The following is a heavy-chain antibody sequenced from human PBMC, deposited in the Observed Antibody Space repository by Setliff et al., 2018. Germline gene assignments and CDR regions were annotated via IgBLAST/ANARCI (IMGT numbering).Heavy chain of an antibody. Sequence: QTGGSLRLSCVASGFTFSSYWMTWVRQVPRKGLEYVASIKHDGSEKYYVDSVRGRFTISRDNAKNSLYLQMDSLRDEDTAVYYCARWRSSSPDDFWGQGTLVTVSS. V-gene: IGHV3-7*01. D-gene: IGHD6-6*01. CDR2: IKHDGSEK. CDR3: ARWRSSSPDDF. J-gene: IGHJ4*02. CDR1: GFTFSSYW.